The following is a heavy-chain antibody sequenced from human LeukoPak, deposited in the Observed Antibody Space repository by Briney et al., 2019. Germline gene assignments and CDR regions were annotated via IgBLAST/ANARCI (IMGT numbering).Heavy chain of an antibody. CDR3: AREGIGNYYDSSGYYY. V-gene: IGHV3-33*01. Sequence: GGSLRLSCAASGFTFSSYGMHWVRQAPGKGLEWVAVIWYDGSNKYYADSVKGRFTISRDNSKNTLYLQMNSLRAEDTAVYYCAREGIGNYYDSSGYYYWGQGTLATVSS. CDR1: GFTFSSYG. D-gene: IGHD3-22*01. J-gene: IGHJ4*02. CDR2: IWYDGSNK.